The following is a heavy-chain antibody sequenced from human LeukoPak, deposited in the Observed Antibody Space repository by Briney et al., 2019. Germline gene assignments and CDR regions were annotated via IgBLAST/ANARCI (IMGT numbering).Heavy chain of an antibody. Sequence: GGSLRFSCAASGFTFSDYYMSWIRQAPGKGLEWVSYISSSGSTIYYADSVKGRFTTSRDNSKNTLYLQMNSLRAEDTAIYYCANRRDGVWPSWGQGTMVTVSS. CDR3: ANRRDGVWPS. D-gene: IGHD2-8*01. CDR1: GFTFSDYY. V-gene: IGHV3-11*01. J-gene: IGHJ3*01. CDR2: ISSSGSTI.